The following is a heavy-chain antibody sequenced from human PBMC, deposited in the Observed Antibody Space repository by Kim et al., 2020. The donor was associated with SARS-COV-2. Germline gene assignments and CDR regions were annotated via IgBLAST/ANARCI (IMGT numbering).Heavy chain of an antibody. Sequence: GGSLRLSCAASGFTFSTYAMSWVRQAPGKGLEWVSGISGSGVGTYYADSVKGRFTISRDNPKNTLYVQMNSLRVEDTAVYYCAKATLGYCSNGVCPCYGMDVWGQGTTVTVSS. D-gene: IGHD2-8*01. V-gene: IGHV3-23*01. J-gene: IGHJ6*02. CDR1: GFTFSTYA. CDR3: AKATLGYCSNGVCPCYGMDV. CDR2: ISGSGVGT.